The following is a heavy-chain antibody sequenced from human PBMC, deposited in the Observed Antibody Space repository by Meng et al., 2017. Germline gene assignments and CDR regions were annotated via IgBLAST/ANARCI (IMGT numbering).Heavy chain of an antibody. Sequence: VELGVAGGGLVPAGGSLRPSCAAFGFTFSSVWMSWVRQDQGKGLEWVANIKQDGSEKYYVDSVKGRFTISRDNAKNSLYLQMNSLRAEDTAVYYCAREGVIYWYFDLWGRGTLVTVSS. D-gene: IGHD3-10*01. CDR2: IKQDGSEK. V-gene: IGHV3-7*01. CDR1: GFTFSSVW. J-gene: IGHJ2*01. CDR3: AREGVIYWYFDL.